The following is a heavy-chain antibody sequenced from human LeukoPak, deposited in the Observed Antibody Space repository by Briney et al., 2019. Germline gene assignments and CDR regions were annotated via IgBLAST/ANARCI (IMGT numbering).Heavy chain of an antibody. V-gene: IGHV4-59*08. CDR3: ARHASGYSYGPFDS. CDR2: IYYSGST. D-gene: IGHD5-18*01. Sequence: SETLSLTCTVSGGSISRYYWSWIRQPPGKGLEWIGYIYYSGSTNYNPSLKSRVTISVDTSKNQFSLNLTSVTAADTALYYCARHASGYSYGPFDSWGQGTLVTVSS. J-gene: IGHJ4*02. CDR1: GGSISRYY.